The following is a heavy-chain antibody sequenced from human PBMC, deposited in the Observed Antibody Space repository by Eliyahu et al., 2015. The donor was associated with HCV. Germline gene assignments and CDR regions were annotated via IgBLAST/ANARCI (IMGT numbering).Heavy chain of an antibody. V-gene: IGHV3-74*01. J-gene: IGHJ3*02. D-gene: IGHD6-25*01. CDR3: ARGGFSHGFDI. Sequence: EVQLVESGGGLVQPGGSLRLSCAASGFTFTYYXMHWVRQAPGKGLVWVARVDNDGSNTIYGDSMKGRFTISRDNAKNTLYLQMNSLRGEDTALYFCARGGFSHGFDIWGQGTMVTVSS. CDR1: GFTFTYYX. CDR2: VDNDGSNT.